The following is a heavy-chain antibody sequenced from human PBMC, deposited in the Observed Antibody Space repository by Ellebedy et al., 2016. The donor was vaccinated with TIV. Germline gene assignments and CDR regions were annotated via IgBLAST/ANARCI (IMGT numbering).Heavy chain of an antibody. CDR1: VGSFSGYH. Sequence: SETLSLTXAVYVGSFSGYHWSWVRQPPGRGLEWIGDINHSGSTNYNPSLKSRVTISVDTSKNQFSLKLTSVTAADTAVYYCARGRRHSETSAYYLDYWGQGTLATVSS. V-gene: IGHV4-34*01. J-gene: IGHJ4*02. CDR2: INHSGST. CDR3: ARGRRHSETSAYYLDY. D-gene: IGHD3-22*01.